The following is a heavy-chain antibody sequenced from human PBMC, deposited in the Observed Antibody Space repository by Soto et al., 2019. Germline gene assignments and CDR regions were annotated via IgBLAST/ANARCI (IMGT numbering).Heavy chain of an antibody. D-gene: IGHD3-22*01. CDR3: AKGVVNSSGYLGY. J-gene: IGHJ4*02. CDR2: ISGSGGST. CDR1: GFTFSSYA. V-gene: IGHV3-23*01. Sequence: EVQLLESGGGLVQPGGSLRLSCAASGFTFSSYAMSWVRQAPGKGLEWVSAISGSGGSTYYTDSVKGRFTISRDNSKNTLYLQMNSLRAEDTAVYYCAKGVVNSSGYLGYWGQGTLVTVSS.